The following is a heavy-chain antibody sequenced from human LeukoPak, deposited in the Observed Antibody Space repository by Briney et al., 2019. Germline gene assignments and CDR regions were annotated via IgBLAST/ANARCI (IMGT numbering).Heavy chain of an antibody. CDR2: ISSSGSTI. CDR3: ARADYDILSPYGMDV. V-gene: IGHV3-11*01. CDR1: GFTFSDYY. Sequence: GGSLRLSCAASGFTFSDYYMSWIRQAPGKGLEWVSYISSSGSTIYYADSVKGRFTISRDNAKNSLYLQMNSLRAEDTAVYYCARADYDILSPYGMDVWGQGTTVTVSS. D-gene: IGHD3-9*01. J-gene: IGHJ6*02.